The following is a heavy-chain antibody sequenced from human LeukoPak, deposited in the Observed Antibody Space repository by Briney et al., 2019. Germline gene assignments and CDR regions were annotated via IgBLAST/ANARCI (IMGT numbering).Heavy chain of an antibody. Sequence: GGSLRLSCAASGFTFSNYDMHWVRQAPGKGLEWVAFIRSDGTNKYYVDSVKGRFTISRDDFKNALYLQMNSLRAEDTAVYYCAKDQGGAVAGELFDYWGQGTLVTVSS. CDR1: GFTFSNYD. D-gene: IGHD6-19*01. CDR3: AKDQGGAVAGELFDY. CDR2: IRSDGTNK. J-gene: IGHJ4*02. V-gene: IGHV3-30*02.